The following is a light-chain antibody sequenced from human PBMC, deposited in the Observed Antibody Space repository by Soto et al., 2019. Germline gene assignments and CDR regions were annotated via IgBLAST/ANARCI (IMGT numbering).Light chain of an antibody. CDR1: QSIRRF. CDR3: QQYNYYRWT. J-gene: IGKJ1*01. V-gene: IGKV1-5*03. Sequence: DIQMTQSPSSLSASVGDRVTITCPASQSIRRFLAWYQQKPGKAPKLLIYQASNLESGVPSRFSGSGSGTEFTLTISSLQPDDLAVYYCQQYNYYRWTFGQGTKVDIK. CDR2: QAS.